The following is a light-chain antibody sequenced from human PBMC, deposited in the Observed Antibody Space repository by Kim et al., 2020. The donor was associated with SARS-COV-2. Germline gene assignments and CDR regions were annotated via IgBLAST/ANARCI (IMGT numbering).Light chain of an antibody. CDR1: SGSIASNY. Sequence: NFMLTQPHSVSESPGKTVTISCTRSSGSIASNYVQWYQQRPGSAPTTVIYEDNQRPSGVPDRFSGSIDSSSNSASLTISGLKTEDEADYYCQSYDSSNPCVFGTGTKVTVL. J-gene: IGLJ1*01. CDR2: EDN. CDR3: QSYDSSNPCV. V-gene: IGLV6-57*04.